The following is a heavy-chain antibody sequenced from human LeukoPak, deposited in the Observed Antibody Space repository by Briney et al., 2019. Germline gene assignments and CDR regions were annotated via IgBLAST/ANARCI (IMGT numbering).Heavy chain of an antibody. Sequence: GTSLKDSCKASRHTSNSYGISRGRQAPGQALECMAWISAYNGNTNYAQKLQGRVTMTTDTSTSTAYMELRSLRSDDTAVYYCARRYYYDSTTPFDYWGQGTLVTVSS. J-gene: IGHJ4*02. D-gene: IGHD3-22*01. V-gene: IGHV1-18*01. CDR2: ISAYNGNT. CDR3: ARRYYYDSTTPFDY. CDR1: RHTSNSYG.